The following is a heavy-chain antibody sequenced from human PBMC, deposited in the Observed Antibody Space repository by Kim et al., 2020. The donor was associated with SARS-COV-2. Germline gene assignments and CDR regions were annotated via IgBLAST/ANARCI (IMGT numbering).Heavy chain of an antibody. Sequence: ASVKVSCKASGYTFTSYGISWVRQAPGQGLEWMGWISAYNGNTNYAQKLQGRVTMTTDTSTSTAYMELRSLRSDDTAVYYCARDLISSSFLPRGYWGQGTLVTVSS. CDR1: GYTFTSYG. V-gene: IGHV1-18*01. CDR3: ARDLISSSFLPRGY. J-gene: IGHJ4*02. CDR2: ISAYNGNT. D-gene: IGHD6-6*01.